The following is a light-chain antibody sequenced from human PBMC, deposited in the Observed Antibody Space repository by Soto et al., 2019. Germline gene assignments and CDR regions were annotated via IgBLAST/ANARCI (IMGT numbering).Light chain of an antibody. CDR1: ISDVGSYNL. CDR3: CSYAGSSPWV. CDR2: EGS. V-gene: IGLV2-23*01. J-gene: IGLJ1*01. Sequence: QSARTPPASVSGSPGQSITISCTGTISDVGSYNLASWYQQHPGKAPKLMIYEGSKRPSGVSNRFSGYKSGNTASLTISGLQAQDEADYYCCSYAGSSPWVFGTGTKVTVL.